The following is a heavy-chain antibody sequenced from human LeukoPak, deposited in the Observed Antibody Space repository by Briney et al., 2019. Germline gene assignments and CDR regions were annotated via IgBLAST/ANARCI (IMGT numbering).Heavy chain of an antibody. Sequence: GASVKVSCKASGGTFSSYAISWVRQAPGQGLEWVGGIIPIFGTANYAQKFQGRVTITADESTSTAYMELSSLRSEDTAVYYCARGTAMVDAFDIWGQGTMVTVSS. CDR2: IIPIFGTA. CDR1: GGTFSSYA. J-gene: IGHJ3*02. CDR3: ARGTAMVDAFDI. V-gene: IGHV1-69*13. D-gene: IGHD5-18*01.